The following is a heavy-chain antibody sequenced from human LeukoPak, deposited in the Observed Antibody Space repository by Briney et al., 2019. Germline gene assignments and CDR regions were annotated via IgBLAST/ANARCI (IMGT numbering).Heavy chain of an antibody. V-gene: IGHV4-31*03. CDR1: GGSISSGGYY. CDR3: ARSEGELMIAAAGNYFDY. D-gene: IGHD6-13*01. CDR2: IYYSGST. Sequence: PSETLSLTCTVSGGSISSGGYYWSWIRQHPGKGLEWIGYIYYSGSTYYNPSLKSRVTISVDTSKNQFSLKLSSVTAADTAVYYCARSEGELMIAAAGNYFDYWGQGTLVTVSS. J-gene: IGHJ4*02.